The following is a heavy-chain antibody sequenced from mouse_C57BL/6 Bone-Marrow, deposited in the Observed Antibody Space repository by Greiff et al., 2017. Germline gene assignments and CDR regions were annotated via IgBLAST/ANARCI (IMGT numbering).Heavy chain of an antibody. D-gene: IGHD2-1*01. Sequence: VQLQQPGAELVKPGSSVKFSCKASGYTFTSYWMHWVKQRPGQGLEWIGMIHPNSSSTNYNVTFKCKATLTVDKSSSTAYMQLSRLTSEDSAVYYCAREINYEAYWGQGTLVTVSA. J-gene: IGHJ3*01. CDR3: AREINYEAY. V-gene: IGHV1-64*01. CDR1: GYTFTSYW. CDR2: IHPNSSST.